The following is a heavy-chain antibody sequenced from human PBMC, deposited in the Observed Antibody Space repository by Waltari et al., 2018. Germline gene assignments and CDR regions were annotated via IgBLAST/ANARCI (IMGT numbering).Heavy chain of an antibody. V-gene: IGHV2-70*15. CDR2: IDWDDDK. D-gene: IGHD1-1*01. Sequence: QVTLRESGPALVKPTQTLTLTCTFSGFSLSTSGMCVSWIRQPPGKALEWLARIDWDDDKYYRTSLNTSLTISKATSKNQVVLTMTNMDPVDTATYYCARERRAHWYFDLWGRGTLVTVSS. CDR3: ARERRAHWYFDL. CDR1: GFSLSTSGMC. J-gene: IGHJ2*01.